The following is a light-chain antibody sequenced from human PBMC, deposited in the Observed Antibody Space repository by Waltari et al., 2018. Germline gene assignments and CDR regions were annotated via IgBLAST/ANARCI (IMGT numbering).Light chain of an antibody. CDR1: QSASTN. CDR3: QQYNNWLYT. Sequence: ERVMTQSPAPLSVSPGETAPLSCRASQSASTNLAWYQQKAGQAPRLPIYDASIRATGVPARFSGSGAGTEFTLTITGLQSEDFAVYYCQQYNNWLYTFGQGTKLEIK. J-gene: IGKJ2*01. CDR2: DAS. V-gene: IGKV3-15*01.